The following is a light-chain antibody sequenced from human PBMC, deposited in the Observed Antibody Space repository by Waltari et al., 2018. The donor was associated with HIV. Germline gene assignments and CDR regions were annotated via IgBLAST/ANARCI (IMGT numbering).Light chain of an antibody. J-gene: IGLJ1*01. V-gene: IGLV2-23*02. CDR1: SSDVGTYNL. Sequence: QSAVTQPASVSGSPGQSITIPCIGTSSDVGTYNLVSWYQQHPGKAPKLMIYEVSKRPSGVSNRFSGSKSGNTASLTISGLQADDEADYYCCSYATSSTSLYVFGTGTKVTVL. CDR3: CSYATSSTSLYV. CDR2: EVS.